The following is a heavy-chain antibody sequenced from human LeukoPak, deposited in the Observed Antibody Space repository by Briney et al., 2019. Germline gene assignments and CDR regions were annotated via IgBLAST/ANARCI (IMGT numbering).Heavy chain of an antibody. J-gene: IGHJ4*02. CDR1: GFTFSSYG. CDR2: IWYDGSNK. V-gene: IGHV3-33*01. Sequence: GGSLRLSCAASGFTFSSYGMHWVRQAPGKGLEWVAVIWYDGSNKYYADSVKGRFTISRDNSKNTLYLQMNSLRAEDTAVYYCARAGYSYGSLDYWGQGTLVIVSS. D-gene: IGHD5-18*01. CDR3: ARAGYSYGSLDY.